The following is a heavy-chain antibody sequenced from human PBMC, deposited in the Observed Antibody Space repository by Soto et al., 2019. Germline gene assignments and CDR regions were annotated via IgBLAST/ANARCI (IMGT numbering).Heavy chain of an antibody. V-gene: IGHV2-26*01. Sequence: QVTLKESGPVLVKPTETLTLTCSASGFSLTNGRMGVSWIRQPPGKALEWLAHFFSDAERSYSTSMQSRLNMYKDSSGSQLVLTMTNMAPADTATYFCARMDGDYNYYGLDVWGHGIAVTVSS. D-gene: IGHD4-17*01. CDR2: FFSDAER. CDR1: GFSLTNGRMG. J-gene: IGHJ6*02. CDR3: ARMDGDYNYYGLDV.